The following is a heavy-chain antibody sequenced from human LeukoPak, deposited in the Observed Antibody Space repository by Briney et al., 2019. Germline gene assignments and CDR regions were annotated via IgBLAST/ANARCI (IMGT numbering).Heavy chain of an antibody. V-gene: IGHV3-23*01. CDR3: AKGTCGSGSYFFDY. D-gene: IGHD3-10*01. J-gene: IGHJ4*02. Sequence: GGSLRLSCAASGFTFSSSVMTWVRQAPGKGLEWVSGISGSGGSTYCADSVKGRFTISRDNSKNTLYLQMNTLRAEDTAIYYCAKGTCGSGSYFFDYWGQGTLVTVSS. CDR1: GFTFSSSV. CDR2: ISGSGGST.